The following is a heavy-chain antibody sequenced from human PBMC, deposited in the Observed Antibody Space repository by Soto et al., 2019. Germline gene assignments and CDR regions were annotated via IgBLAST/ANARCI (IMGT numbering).Heavy chain of an antibody. CDR1: GFTFSDYS. CDR2: ISYDGSDK. Sequence: GGSLRLSCAASGFTFSDYSFHWVRQPPGKGLEWVALISYDGSDKYYADSVKGRFTISRDNSKDTLFLQLNSLSAEDTALYYCARDGTPMVTLYTFDHWGQGSLVTSPQ. J-gene: IGHJ4*02. CDR3: ARDGTPMVTLYTFDH. V-gene: IGHV3-30-3*01. D-gene: IGHD1-26*01.